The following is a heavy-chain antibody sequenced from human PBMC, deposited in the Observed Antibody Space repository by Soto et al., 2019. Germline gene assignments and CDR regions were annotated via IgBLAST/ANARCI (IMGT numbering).Heavy chain of an antibody. CDR3: VSTINGYFEY. CDR1: GHSFVTHW. Sequence: EVLLAQSGAEVKKPGDSLKISCKGSGHSFVTHWIGWVRQMPGKGLEWMGIIYPGDSETKYSPSFQGQVTISADKSSSTAYLQWSSLKASDTALYYCVSTINGYFEYWGQGTLVTVSS. D-gene: IGHD3-9*01. CDR2: IYPGDSET. V-gene: IGHV5-51*01. J-gene: IGHJ4*02.